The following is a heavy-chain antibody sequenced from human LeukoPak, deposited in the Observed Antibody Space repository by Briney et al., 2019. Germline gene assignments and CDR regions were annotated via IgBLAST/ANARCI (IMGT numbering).Heavy chain of an antibody. CDR3: ASLLGRDGYSSY. Sequence: ASVKVSCKASGGTFSSYAISWVRQAPGQGLEWMGGIIPIFGTANYAQKFQGRVTITADESTSTAYMELSSLRSEDTAVYYCASLLGRDGYSSYWGQGTLVTVSS. CDR1: GGTFSSYA. CDR2: IIPIFGTA. J-gene: IGHJ4*02. V-gene: IGHV1-69*13. D-gene: IGHD5-24*01.